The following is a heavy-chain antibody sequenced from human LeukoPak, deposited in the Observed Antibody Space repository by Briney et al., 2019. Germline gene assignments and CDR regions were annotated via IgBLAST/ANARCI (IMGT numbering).Heavy chain of an antibody. D-gene: IGHD2-2*01. CDR2: INYSGGS. Sequence: SETLSLTCAVYGGSFSQYYWSWMRQPPGKGLEWIGEINYSGGSNYNPSLKSRLTISVDTSKNQFSLRLSSVTAADTAVYYCARRRYCSSTSCSEFDYWGQGTLVTVSS. J-gene: IGHJ4*02. CDR1: GGSFSQYY. CDR3: ARRRYCSSTSCSEFDY. V-gene: IGHV4-34*01.